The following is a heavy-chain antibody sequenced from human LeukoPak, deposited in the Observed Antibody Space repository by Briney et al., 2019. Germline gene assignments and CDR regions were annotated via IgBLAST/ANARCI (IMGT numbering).Heavy chain of an antibody. V-gene: IGHV3-74*01. CDR2: INPDGSTT. D-gene: IGHD3-10*01. CDR1: GFTFSNYW. CDR3: AKDLHYGSADY. J-gene: IGHJ4*02. Sequence: PGGSLRLSCAASGFTFSNYWMHWVRQDPGKGLVWVSFINPDGSTTNYADSVKGRFTISRDNAKNALYLQMNSLRVEDTAVYYCAKDLHYGSADYWGQGTLVTVSS.